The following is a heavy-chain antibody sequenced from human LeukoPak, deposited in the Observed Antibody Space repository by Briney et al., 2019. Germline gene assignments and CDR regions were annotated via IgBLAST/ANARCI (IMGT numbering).Heavy chain of an antibody. CDR3: ARDPTTVFQISYYFDF. J-gene: IGHJ4*02. Sequence: SETLSLTCAVHGVSFSGYHWNWIRQFPGKGLEWIGEINDRGLTNYNPSLESRVTIFADTSKKQFSLKLTSVTAADTAVYYCARDPTTVFQISYYFDFWGQGTLATVSS. V-gene: IGHV4-34*01. D-gene: IGHD4-17*01. CDR2: INDRGLT. CDR1: GVSFSGYH.